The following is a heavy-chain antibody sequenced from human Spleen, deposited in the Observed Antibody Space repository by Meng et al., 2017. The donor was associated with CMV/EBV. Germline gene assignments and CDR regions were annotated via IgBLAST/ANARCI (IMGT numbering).Heavy chain of an antibody. J-gene: IGHJ5*02. Sequence: EVHLEESGGGLIQPGGSLRLSCAASAFTVTGYYLHWVRQAPGKGLEWVSVIYSSGRTYYADSVKCRFTISKNNSKNTVDLQMNTLRAEDTAIYYCVRGPLLGWFDPWGQGALVTVAS. CDR2: IYSSGRT. V-gene: IGHV3-53*01. CDR3: VRGPLLGWFDP. CDR1: AFTVTGYY.